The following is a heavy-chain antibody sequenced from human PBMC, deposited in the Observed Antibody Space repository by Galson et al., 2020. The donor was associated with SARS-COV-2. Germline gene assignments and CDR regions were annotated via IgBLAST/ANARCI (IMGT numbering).Heavy chain of an antibody. D-gene: IGHD2-15*01. CDR2: TYYRSKWYN. V-gene: IGHV6-1*01. J-gene: IGHJ6*02. Sequence: SQTLSLTCAISGDSVSSNSAAWNWIRQSPSRGLEWLGRTYYRSKWYNDYAVSVRSRITINPDTSKNQFSLQLNSVTPEDTAVYYCAREMGVQGWAGYYYYYGMDVWGQGTTVTVSS. CDR1: GDSVSSNSAA. CDR3: AREMGVQGWAGYYYYYGMDV.